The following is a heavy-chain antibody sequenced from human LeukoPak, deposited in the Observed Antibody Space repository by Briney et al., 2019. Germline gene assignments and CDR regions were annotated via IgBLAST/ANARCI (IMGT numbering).Heavy chain of an antibody. CDR3: ASIAAADPFDY. CDR2: ISSSGSTI. CDR1: GFTFSDYC. D-gene: IGHD6-13*01. J-gene: IGHJ4*02. Sequence: GGSLRLSCAASGFTFSDYCMSWIRQAPGKGLEWVSYISSSGSTIYYADSVKGRFTISRDNAKNSLYLQMNSLRAEDTAVYYCASIAAADPFDYWGQGTLVTVSS. V-gene: IGHV3-11*04.